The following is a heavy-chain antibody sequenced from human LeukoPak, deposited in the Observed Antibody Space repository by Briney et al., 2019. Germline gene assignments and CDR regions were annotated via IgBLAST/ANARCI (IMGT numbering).Heavy chain of an antibody. J-gene: IGHJ5*02. D-gene: IGHD6-13*01. CDR2: ISSSGSTI. CDR1: GFTFSSYE. Sequence: GGSLRLSCAASGFTFSSYEMNWVRQAPGKGLEWVSYISSSGSTIYYADSVKGRFTISRDNAKNSLYLQMNSLRAEDTAVYYCVRLIAAAGFNWFDPWGQGTLVTVSS. V-gene: IGHV3-48*03. CDR3: VRLIAAAGFNWFDP.